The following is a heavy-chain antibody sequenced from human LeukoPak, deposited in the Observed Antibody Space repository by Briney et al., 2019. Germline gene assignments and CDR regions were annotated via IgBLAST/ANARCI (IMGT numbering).Heavy chain of an antibody. D-gene: IGHD2-8*01. Sequence: SGGSLRLSCAASGFTFSSYAMHWVRQAPGKGLEWVAVISYDGSNKYYADSVKGRFTISRDNSKNTLYLQMNSLRAEDTAVYYCARPLGYCTNGVCYYSPFDYWGQGTLVTVSS. CDR1: GFTFSSYA. CDR2: ISYDGSNK. CDR3: ARPLGYCTNGVCYYSPFDY. V-gene: IGHV3-30*04. J-gene: IGHJ4*02.